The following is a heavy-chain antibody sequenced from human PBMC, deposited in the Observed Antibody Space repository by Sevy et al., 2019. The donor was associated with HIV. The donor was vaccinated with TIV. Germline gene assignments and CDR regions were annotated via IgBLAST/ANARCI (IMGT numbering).Heavy chain of an antibody. CDR1: GFTFSKAW. CDR2: IKSNTDGGTT. V-gene: IGHV3-15*01. D-gene: IGHD3-3*01. Sequence: GRSLRLSCAASGFTFSKAWMSWVRQAPGKGLEWVGRIKSNTDGGTTDYAEPVKGRFTISRDDSKNTLYLQVISLKTDDTAVYYCTTKKDFWSGYFYFDYWGQGTLVTVSS. CDR3: TTKKDFWSGYFYFDY. J-gene: IGHJ4*02.